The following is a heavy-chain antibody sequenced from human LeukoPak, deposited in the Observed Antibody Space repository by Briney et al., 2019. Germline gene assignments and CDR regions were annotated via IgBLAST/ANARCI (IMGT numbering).Heavy chain of an antibody. CDR1: GYTFTSYG. D-gene: IGHD3-22*01. V-gene: IGHV1-18*01. J-gene: IGHJ5*02. CDR2: ISAYNGNT. Sequence: GASVKVSCKASGYTFTSYGISWVRQAPGQGGEWRGWISAYNGNTNYAQKLQGRVTMTTATSTSTAYMELRSLRSDDTAVYYCARTFDYDSSGSPFDHWGQGTLVTVSS. CDR3: ARTFDYDSSGSPFDH.